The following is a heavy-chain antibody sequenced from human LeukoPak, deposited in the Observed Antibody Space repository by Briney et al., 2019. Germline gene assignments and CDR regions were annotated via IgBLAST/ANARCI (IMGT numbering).Heavy chain of an antibody. CDR1: GGTFSSYA. D-gene: IGHD2-2*01. J-gene: IGHJ3*02. CDR3: AKAVGSSQRGAFDI. V-gene: IGHV3-23*01. CDR2: ISGSGGST. Sequence: SCKASGGTFSSYAMSWVRQAPGKGLEWVSAISGSGGSTYYADSVKGRFTISRDNSKNTLYLQMNSLRAEDTAVYYCAKAVGSSQRGAFDIWGQGTMVTVSS.